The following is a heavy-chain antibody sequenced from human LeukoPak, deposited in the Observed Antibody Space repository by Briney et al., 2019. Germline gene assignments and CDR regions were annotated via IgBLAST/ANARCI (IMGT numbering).Heavy chain of an antibody. D-gene: IGHD2-2*02. Sequence: SVKVSCKVSGYTLTELSMHWVRQAPGKGLEWMGGFDPEDGETIYAQKFQGRVTMTEDTSTYTAYMELRSLRSDDTAVYYCARVERSSTSCYNVWFDPWGQGTLVSVSS. V-gene: IGHV1-24*01. CDR3: ARVERSSTSCYNVWFDP. CDR2: FDPEDGET. J-gene: IGHJ5*02. CDR1: GYTLTELS.